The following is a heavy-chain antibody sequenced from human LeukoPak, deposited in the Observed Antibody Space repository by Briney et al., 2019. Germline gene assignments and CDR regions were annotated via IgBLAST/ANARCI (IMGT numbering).Heavy chain of an antibody. CDR1: GFPFSSYW. Sequence: GGSLRLSCVASGFPFSSYWMTWVRQAPGKGLEWVSVIYSDGRTYYADSVKGRFAISRDSSKNTLYLQMNSLRAEETAVYYCARALSGTFGFDIWGQGTMVTVSS. J-gene: IGHJ3*02. D-gene: IGHD3-16*01. V-gene: IGHV3-53*01. CDR2: IYSDGRT. CDR3: ARALSGTFGFDI.